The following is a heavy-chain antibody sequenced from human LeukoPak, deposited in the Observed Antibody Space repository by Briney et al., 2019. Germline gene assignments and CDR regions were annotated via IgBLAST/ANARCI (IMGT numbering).Heavy chain of an antibody. CDR2: ISYDGGNK. V-gene: IGHV3-30*18. Sequence: GGSLRLSCAASGFTFSSYGMHWVRQAPGKGLEWVALISYDGGNKYYADSVKGRFTISRDNSKNTLYLLMSSLRAEDTAVYYCAKDRWRGSYYDYWGQGTLVTVSS. CDR1: GFTFSSYG. D-gene: IGHD4-23*01. J-gene: IGHJ4*02. CDR3: AKDRWRGSYYDY.